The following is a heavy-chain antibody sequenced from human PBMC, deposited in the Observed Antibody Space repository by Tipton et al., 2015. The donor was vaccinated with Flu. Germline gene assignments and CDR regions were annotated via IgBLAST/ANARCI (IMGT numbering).Heavy chain of an antibody. CDR2: VGTDNGNT. CDR3: ARLQWGLPTGPSFDS. CDR1: GYTFTVNA. V-gene: IGHV1-3*04. D-gene: IGHD2-8*02. J-gene: IGHJ4*02. Sequence: QLVQSGAEVKKPGASVKDSCKASGYTFTVNAIHWVRQAPGQGLEWMGWVGTDNGNTKYSQKFQGRVSITRDTFASTAYMELRSIGSEDTAVYYCARLQWGLPTGPSFDSWGQGTLVTFSS.